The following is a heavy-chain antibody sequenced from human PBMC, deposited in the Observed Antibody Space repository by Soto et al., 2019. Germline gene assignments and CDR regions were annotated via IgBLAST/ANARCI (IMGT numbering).Heavy chain of an antibody. Sequence: QVQLVESGGGVVQPGRSLRLSCAASGFTFSSYGMHWVRQAPGKGLEWVAGIWYEGSNKYYADSVKGRFTISRDNSKNTLYLQMNSLRAEDTAVYYCARDAPYYYDGSGYNEFDFWGQGTLVTVSS. J-gene: IGHJ4*02. D-gene: IGHD3-22*01. CDR2: IWYEGSNK. V-gene: IGHV3-33*01. CDR3: ARDAPYYYDGSGYNEFDF. CDR1: GFTFSSYG.